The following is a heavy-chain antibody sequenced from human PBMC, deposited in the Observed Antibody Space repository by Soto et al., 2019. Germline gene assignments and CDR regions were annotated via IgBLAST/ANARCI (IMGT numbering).Heavy chain of an antibody. J-gene: IGHJ4*02. D-gene: IGHD1-7*01. CDR2: ISYDGSNK. CDR3: AGGWNYGGLDY. CDR1: GFTFSSYG. Sequence: GGSLRLSCAASGFTFSSYGMHWVRQAPGKGLEWVALISYDGSNKYYADSVKGRFTISRDNSKNTLYLRMNSLRAEDTAVYYCAGGWNYGGLDYWGQGTLVAVSS. V-gene: IGHV3-30*03.